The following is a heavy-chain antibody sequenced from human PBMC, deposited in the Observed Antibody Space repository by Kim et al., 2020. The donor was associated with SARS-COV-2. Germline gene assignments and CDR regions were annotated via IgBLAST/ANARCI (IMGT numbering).Heavy chain of an antibody. D-gene: IGHD5-18*01. CDR1: GYTFTSYY. CDR3: ARWGDYSYNYYYYGMDV. Sequence: ASVKVSCKASGYTFTSYYMHWVRQAPGQGLEWMGIINPSGGSTIYAQKFQGRVTMTRVTSTSTVYMELSSLSSEDTAVYYCARWGDYSYNYYYYGMDVWGRGATVTVSS. V-gene: IGHV1-46*01. CDR2: INPSGGST. J-gene: IGHJ6*04.